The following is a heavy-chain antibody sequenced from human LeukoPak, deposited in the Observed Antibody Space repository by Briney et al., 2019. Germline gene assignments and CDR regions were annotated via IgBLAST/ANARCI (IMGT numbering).Heavy chain of an antibody. CDR1: GFTFSSTS. V-gene: IGHV3-23*01. CDR3: AKTRTVTTHSFDY. CDR2: ISGSSAYT. D-gene: IGHD4-17*01. Sequence: GGSLRLSCAASGFTFSSTSMSWVRQAPGKGLEWVSSISGSSAYTYYADSVKGRFTISRDNSNNTLYLHMSSLRAEDTAVYYCAKTRTVTTHSFDYWGQGTLVTVSS. J-gene: IGHJ4*02.